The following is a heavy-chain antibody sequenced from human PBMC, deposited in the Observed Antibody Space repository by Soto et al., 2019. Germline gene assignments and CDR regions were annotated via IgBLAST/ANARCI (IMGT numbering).Heavy chain of an antibody. CDR3: ARDVLPTYGDYGVPGHYFYYYYMDV. CDR2: IWYDGSKK. CDR1: GFTFSSYG. Sequence: QVQLVESGGGVVQPGRSLRLSCAASGFTFSSYGMHWVRQSPGKGLEWVAIIWYDGSKKYYADSVKGRFTVSRENSKNTLYLQMDSLRAEDAAVYYCARDVLPTYGDYGVPGHYFYYYYMDVWGKGTTVTVSS. V-gene: IGHV3-33*01. D-gene: IGHD4-17*01. J-gene: IGHJ6*03.